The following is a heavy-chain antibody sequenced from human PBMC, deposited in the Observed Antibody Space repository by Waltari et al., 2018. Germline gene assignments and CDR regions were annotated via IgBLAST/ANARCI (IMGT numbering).Heavy chain of an antibody. CDR3: ARNPDGIGVGWVDP. V-gene: IGHV3-66*01. J-gene: IGHJ5*02. CDR1: GITVGRSH. Sequence: EVQLVEAGGGLVQPGGSLRRSCAAFGITVGRSHRSWVRQAPGKGLGCVSVIMGNGDTHYPDSVKGRCTISRDNFENRLYLQMNRLRAEDTAVYYCARNPDGIGVGWVDPWGQGTLVTGSS. CDR2: IMGNGDT. D-gene: IGHD1-1*01.